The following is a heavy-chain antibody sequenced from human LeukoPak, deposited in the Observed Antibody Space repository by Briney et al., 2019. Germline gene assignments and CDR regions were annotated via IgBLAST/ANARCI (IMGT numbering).Heavy chain of an antibody. Sequence: SETLSLTCTVSGGSISSYYWSWIRQPPGKGLEWIGYIYYSGSTNYNPSLKGRVTISVDTSKNQFSLKLSSVTAADTAVYYCARAGVDIVATALFDYWGQGTLVTVSS. D-gene: IGHD5-12*01. J-gene: IGHJ4*02. CDR3: ARAGVDIVATALFDY. CDR1: GGSISSYY. V-gene: IGHV4-59*01. CDR2: IYYSGST.